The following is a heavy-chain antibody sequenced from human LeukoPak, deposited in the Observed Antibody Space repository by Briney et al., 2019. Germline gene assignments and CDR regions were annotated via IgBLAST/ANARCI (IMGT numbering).Heavy chain of an antibody. CDR1: GGSISSYY. V-gene: IGHV4-59*12. D-gene: IGHD4-17*01. CDR3: ARRRYGAPLTSFDY. Sequence: PSETLSLTCTVSGGSISSYYWSWIRQPPGKGLEWIGYIYYSGSTNYNPSLKSRVTISVDTSKNQFSLKLSSVTAADTAVYYCARRRYGAPLTSFDYWGQGTLVTVSS. CDR2: IYYSGST. J-gene: IGHJ4*02.